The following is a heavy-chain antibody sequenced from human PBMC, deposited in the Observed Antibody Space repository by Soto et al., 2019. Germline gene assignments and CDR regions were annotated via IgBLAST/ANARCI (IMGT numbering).Heavy chain of an antibody. V-gene: IGHV1-69*12. Sequence: QVQLVQSGAEVKKPGSSVKVSCKASGGTFSSYAISWVRQAPGQGLEWMGGIIPIFGTANYAQKFQGRVTITADESTGTAYMELSSLRSEDTAVYYCARGKCGSGSCYSYYGMDVWGQGTTVTVAS. CDR3: ARGKCGSGSCYSYYGMDV. J-gene: IGHJ6*02. CDR1: GGTFSSYA. CDR2: IIPIFGTA. D-gene: IGHD3-10*01.